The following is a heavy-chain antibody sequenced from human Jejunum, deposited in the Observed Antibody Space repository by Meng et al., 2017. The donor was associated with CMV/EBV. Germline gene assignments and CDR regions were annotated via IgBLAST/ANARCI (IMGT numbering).Heavy chain of an antibody. V-gene: IGHV3-15*01. CDR2: IKSKTDGGTT. CDR3: TTNPTY. Sequence: LRLSCAASGFSLTNAWVSWVRQAPGKGLEWVGRIKSKTDGGTTEDAAPVKGRFTISRDDSKNTLYLQMNGLKTEDTAVYYCTTNPTYWGRGTLVTVSS. CDR1: GFSLTNAW. D-gene: IGHD1-26*01. J-gene: IGHJ4*02.